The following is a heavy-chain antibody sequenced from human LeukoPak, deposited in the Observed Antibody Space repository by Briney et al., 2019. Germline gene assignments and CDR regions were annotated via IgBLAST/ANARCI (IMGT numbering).Heavy chain of an antibody. CDR1: GFSFSGYA. D-gene: IGHD3-22*01. CDR2: ISYDGINK. V-gene: IGHV3-30-3*01. J-gene: IGHJ4*02. Sequence: GGSLRLSCTASGFSFSGYALHWVRQAPGKGLEWVTLISYDGINKNYADSVKGRFTISRDNSKNTLYPQMNSLRAEDTAVYYCAKELDSSGYFDYWGQGTLVAVSS. CDR3: AKELDSSGYFDY.